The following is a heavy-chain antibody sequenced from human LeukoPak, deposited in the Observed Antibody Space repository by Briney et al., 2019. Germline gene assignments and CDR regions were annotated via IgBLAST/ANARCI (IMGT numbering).Heavy chain of an antibody. CDR1: GGSISRSSYY. Sequence: SETLSLTCSVTGGSISRSSYYWGWIRQPPGEGLEWIGNIHYSGKTYYNPSLKSRVTISIDTSKNQFSLKLSSVTTADTAVYSCAKVGGLAVAGTDNWMDPWGQGTLVTVSS. V-gene: IGHV4-39*02. J-gene: IGHJ5*02. CDR3: AKVGGLAVAGTDNWMDP. CDR2: IHYSGKT. D-gene: IGHD6-19*01.